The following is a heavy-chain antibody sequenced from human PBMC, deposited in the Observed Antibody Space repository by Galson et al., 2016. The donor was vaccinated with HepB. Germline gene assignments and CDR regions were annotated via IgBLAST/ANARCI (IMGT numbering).Heavy chain of an antibody. CDR1: GGSLSNNF. D-gene: IGHD3-16*01. V-gene: IGHV4-39*01. CDR2: INHYYSGSATT. J-gene: IGHJ4*02. CDR3: ARQNYDYVWGSKTPPYFFDF. Sequence: ETLSLTCSVYGGSLSNNFWSWLRQPPGKGLEWIGSINHYYSGSATTFYNPSLKGRVTMSVNTSKNQFSLKLTSVTAADSAVYYCARQNYDYVWGSKTPPYFFDFWGPGTRVTVSS.